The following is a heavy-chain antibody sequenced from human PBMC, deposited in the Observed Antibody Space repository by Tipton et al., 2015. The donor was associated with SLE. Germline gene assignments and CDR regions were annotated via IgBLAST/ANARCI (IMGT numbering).Heavy chain of an antibody. CDR1: GGSISSSSYY. J-gene: IGHJ2*01. V-gene: IGHV4-61*02. Sequence: TLSLTCTVSGGSISSSSYYWGWIRQPPGKGLEWIGRIYTSGSTNYNPSLKSRVTISVDTSKNQFSLKLSSVTAADTAVYYCARVVGRNFDLWGRGTLVTVSS. CDR3: ARVVGRNFDL. D-gene: IGHD1-26*01. CDR2: IYTSGST.